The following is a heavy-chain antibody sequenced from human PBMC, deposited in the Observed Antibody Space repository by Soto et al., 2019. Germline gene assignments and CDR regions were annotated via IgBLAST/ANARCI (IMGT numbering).Heavy chain of an antibody. J-gene: IGHJ1*01. V-gene: IGHV3-23*01. CDR1: GFTDSSNY. Sequence: PGGSLKLSCAASGFTDSSNYMSWIRQAPGKGLEWVSGISGSGDSTYYAVSVKGRFTISRDNSKNTLYLQMNSLRAEDTAVYYCAKGVPGIAVAGTGYFQHWGQGTLVTVSS. CDR3: AKGVPGIAVAGTGYFQH. CDR2: ISGSGDST. D-gene: IGHD6-19*01.